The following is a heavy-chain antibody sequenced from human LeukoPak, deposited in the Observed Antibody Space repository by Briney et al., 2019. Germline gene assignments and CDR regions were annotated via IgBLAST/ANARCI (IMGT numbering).Heavy chain of an antibody. CDR2: ISWNSGSI. CDR1: GFTFDDYA. Sequence: GGSLRLSCAASGFTFDDYAMHWVRQAPGKGLEWVSGISWNSGSIGYADSVKGRFTISRDNAKNSLYLQMNSLRAEDTALYYCAKGGQLLSGTLTLDYWGQGTLVTVSS. D-gene: IGHD2-2*01. V-gene: IGHV3-9*01. CDR3: AKGGQLLSGTLTLDY. J-gene: IGHJ4*02.